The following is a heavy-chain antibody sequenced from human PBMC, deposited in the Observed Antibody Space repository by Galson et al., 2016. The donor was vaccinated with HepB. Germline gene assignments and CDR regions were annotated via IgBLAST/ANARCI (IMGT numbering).Heavy chain of an antibody. CDR1: GGTFSSYA. CDR3: ARSIDIVLVVAATPFPSYGMDV. CDR2: IIPIFGTA. D-gene: IGHD2-15*01. Sequence: SVKVSCKASGGTFSSYAISWVRQAPGQGLEWMGGIIPIFGTANYAKKFQGRVTITADESTSTAYMELSSLRSEDTAVYYCARSIDIVLVVAATPFPSYGMDVLGQGTTVTVSS. J-gene: IGHJ6*02. V-gene: IGHV1-69*13.